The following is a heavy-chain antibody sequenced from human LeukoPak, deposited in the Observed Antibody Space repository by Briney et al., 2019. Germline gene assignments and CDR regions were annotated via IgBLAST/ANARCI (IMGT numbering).Heavy chain of an antibody. CDR3: ARGYGGYEERWFDP. V-gene: IGHV1-2*02. D-gene: IGHD5-12*01. J-gene: IGHJ5*02. CDR1: GYTFTGYY. CDR2: INPNSGGT. Sequence: ASVKVSCKASGYTFTGYYMHWVRQAPGQGLEWMGWINPNSGGTNYAQKFQGRVTMTRDTSISTAYMELSRLRSDDTAVYYCARGYGGYEERWFDPWGQGTLVTVSS.